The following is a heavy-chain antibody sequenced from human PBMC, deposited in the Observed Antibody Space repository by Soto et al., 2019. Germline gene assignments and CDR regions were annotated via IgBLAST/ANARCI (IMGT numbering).Heavy chain of an antibody. CDR3: AKDMHGNGEYYFDY. CDR2: ISYDGSKK. J-gene: IGHJ4*02. D-gene: IGHD4-17*01. Sequence: QVRLVESGGGVVQPGRSLRLSCAASGFTFSSYGMHWVRQAPGKGLAWVAVISYDGSKKYYADSVKGRFTISRDNSKSTLLLQMNGLRAEDTAVYHCAKDMHGNGEYYFDYWGQGSQVTVSS. CDR1: GFTFSSYG. V-gene: IGHV3-30*18.